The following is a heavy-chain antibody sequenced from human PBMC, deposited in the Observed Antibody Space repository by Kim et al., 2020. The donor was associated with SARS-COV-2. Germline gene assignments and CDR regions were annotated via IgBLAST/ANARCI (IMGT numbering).Heavy chain of an antibody. Sequence: GGSLSLSCATSGFTFSSYWMHWVRQAPGKGLVWVSRINGDGSSINYADSVKGRFTISRDNAKNTLYLQMNSLRAEDAAVYYCARFNVETTLGYWGQGTLV. CDR1: GFTFSSYW. V-gene: IGHV3-74*01. J-gene: IGHJ4*02. CDR2: INGDGSSI. D-gene: IGHD5-18*01. CDR3: ARFNVETTLGY.